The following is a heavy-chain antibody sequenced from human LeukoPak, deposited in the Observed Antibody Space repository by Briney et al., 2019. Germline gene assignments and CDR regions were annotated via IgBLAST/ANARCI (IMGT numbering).Heavy chain of an antibody. CDR3: AKADTSGWYEVDYFDY. J-gene: IGHJ4*02. D-gene: IGHD6-19*01. Sequence: GGSLRLSCAASGFTFSTYGMHWVRQAPGKGLEWVAFIRYDGSNKDFADSVKGRFTISRDNSKNTLYLQTSSLRAEDTAVYYCAKADTSGWYEVDYFDYWGQGTLVTVSS. V-gene: IGHV3-30*02. CDR2: IRYDGSNK. CDR1: GFTFSTYG.